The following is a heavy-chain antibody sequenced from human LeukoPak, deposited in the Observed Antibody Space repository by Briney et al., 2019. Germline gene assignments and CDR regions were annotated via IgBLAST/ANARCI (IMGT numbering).Heavy chain of an antibody. CDR3: ARYQGFWSGSNRDLDY. J-gene: IGHJ4*02. CDR2: ISSSSSTI. D-gene: IGHD3-3*01. Sequence: GGSLRLSCAPSGFTFSSYSMNWVRQAPGKGLEWVSYISSSSSTIYYADSVKGRFTISRDNAKNSLYLQMNSLRAEDTAVYHCARYQGFWSGSNRDLDYWGQGTLVTVSS. CDR1: GFTFSSYS. V-gene: IGHV3-48*01.